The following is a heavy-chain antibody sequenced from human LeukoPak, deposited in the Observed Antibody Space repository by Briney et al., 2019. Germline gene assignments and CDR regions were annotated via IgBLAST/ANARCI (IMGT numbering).Heavy chain of an antibody. D-gene: IGHD3-22*01. CDR2: IYHSGST. CDR3: ARVLWYYYDSSRYPDDAFDI. J-gene: IGHJ3*02. V-gene: IGHV4-30-2*01. Sequence: PSETLSLTCSFSGGSIGSGGYSWSWIRQPPGKGLEWIGYIYHSGSTYYNPSLKSRVTISVDRSKNQFSLKLSSVTAADTAVYYCARVLWYYYDSSRYPDDAFDIWGQGTMVTVSS. CDR1: GGSIGSGGYS.